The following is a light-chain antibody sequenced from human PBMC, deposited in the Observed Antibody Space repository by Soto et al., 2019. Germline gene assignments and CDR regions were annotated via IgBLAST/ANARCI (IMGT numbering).Light chain of an antibody. CDR2: DAS. Sequence: DIQMTQSPSSLSASVGDRVTITCQASQDIKNYLNWYQQKSGQAPKLLIYDASDLETGVPSRFSGSGSGTDFTFTINSLQPEDIATYYCQQYDNLPLTFGGGNKVEIK. V-gene: IGKV1-33*01. J-gene: IGKJ4*01. CDR1: QDIKNY. CDR3: QQYDNLPLT.